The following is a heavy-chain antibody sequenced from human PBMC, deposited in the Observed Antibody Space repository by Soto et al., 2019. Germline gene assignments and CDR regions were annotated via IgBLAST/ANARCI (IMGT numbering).Heavy chain of an antibody. Sequence: SETLSLTCTVSGGSISSYYWSRIRQPPGKGLEWIGYIYYSGSTNYNPSLKSRVTISVDTSKNQFSLKLSSVTAADTAVYYCAREGYCSGGSCYSQFDPWGQGTLVTVSS. CDR2: IYYSGST. CDR3: AREGYCSGGSCYSQFDP. D-gene: IGHD2-15*01. V-gene: IGHV4-59*01. CDR1: GGSISSYY. J-gene: IGHJ5*02.